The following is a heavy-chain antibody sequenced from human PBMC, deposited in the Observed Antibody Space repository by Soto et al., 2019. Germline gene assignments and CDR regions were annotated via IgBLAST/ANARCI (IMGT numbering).Heavy chain of an antibody. CDR2: IWYDGSNK. D-gene: IGHD3-10*01. V-gene: IGHV3-33*01. CDR3: ARGADYGSGSPLAFDI. J-gene: IGHJ3*02. Sequence: GGSLRLSCAASGFTFSSYGMHWVRQAPGKGLEWVAVIWYDGSNKYYADSVKGRFTISRDNSKNTLYLQMNSLRAEDTAVYYCARGADYGSGSPLAFDIWGQGTMVTVSS. CDR1: GFTFSSYG.